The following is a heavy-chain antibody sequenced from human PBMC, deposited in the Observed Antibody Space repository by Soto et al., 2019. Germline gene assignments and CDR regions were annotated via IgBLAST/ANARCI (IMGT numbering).Heavy chain of an antibody. CDR2: IWNDGNGY. J-gene: IGHJ6*02. Sequence: GGSLRLSCAASGFNFNNYGMHWVRQAPGKGLEWVAVIWNDGNGYYYANSMKGRFTISRDNSKNTLYLQMSSLRAEDTAVYYCARRQISPPTRGAASARGGMDVWGQGTTVTVSS. CDR3: ARRQISPPTRGAASARGGMDV. CDR1: GFNFNNYG. D-gene: IGHD6-13*01. V-gene: IGHV3-33*01.